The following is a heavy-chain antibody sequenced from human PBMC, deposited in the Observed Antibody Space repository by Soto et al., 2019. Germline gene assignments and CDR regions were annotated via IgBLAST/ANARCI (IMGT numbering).Heavy chain of an antibody. Sequence: QVQLVQSGAEVRQPASSVKVSCKTSGGTFSRYAISWVRQAPGQGLEWMGGIVPIVDTSTYAQKFQGRVTITADESTSTVYMELSSLRSDDTAVYYCVRVVAIPGYPDNWGLGTLVTVSS. CDR3: VRVVAIPGYPDN. J-gene: IGHJ4*02. CDR1: GGTFSRYA. D-gene: IGHD5-12*01. V-gene: IGHV1-69*12. CDR2: IVPIVDTS.